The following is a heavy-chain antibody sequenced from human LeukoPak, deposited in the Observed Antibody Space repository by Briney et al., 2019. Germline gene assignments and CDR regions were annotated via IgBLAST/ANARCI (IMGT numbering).Heavy chain of an antibody. V-gene: IGHV4-59*01. CDR3: ARAYAYCVSTSCYALDP. J-gene: IGHJ5*02. CDR2: IYYSGST. Sequence: PSETLSLTCTVSGGSISSYYWSWIRQPPGKGLEWIGYIYYSGSTNYNPSLKSRVTISVDTSKNQFSLKLSSVTAADTAVYYCARAYAYCVSTSCYALDPWGQGTLVTVSS. D-gene: IGHD2-2*01. CDR1: GGSISSYY.